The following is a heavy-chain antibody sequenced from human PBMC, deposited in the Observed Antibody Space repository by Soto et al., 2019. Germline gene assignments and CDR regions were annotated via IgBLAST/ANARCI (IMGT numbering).Heavy chain of an antibody. CDR2: IFHTGST. V-gene: IGHV4-39*01. CDR3: ARRRIVVATDFDF. CDR1: GGSISSSSYY. D-gene: IGHD1-26*01. Sequence: SETLSLTCTVSGGSISSSSYYWGWIRQPPGKGLEWIGHIFHTGSTYSNPSLKSRVTMSVDTSKNQFSLTLSSVTATDTAVYYCARRRIVVATDFDFWGQGTLVTVSS. J-gene: IGHJ4*02.